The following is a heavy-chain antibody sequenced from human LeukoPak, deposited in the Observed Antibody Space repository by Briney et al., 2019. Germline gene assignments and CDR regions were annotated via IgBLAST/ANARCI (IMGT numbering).Heavy chain of an antibody. J-gene: IGHJ4*02. V-gene: IGHV3-48*03. CDR2: ISSSGSTI. CDR1: GFTFSSYE. D-gene: IGHD3/OR15-3a*01. Sequence: GGSLRLSCAASGFTFSSYEMNWVRQAPGKGLEWVSYISSSGSTIYYADSVKGRFTISRDNAKNSLYLQMNSLRAEDTAVYYCARDPEDYYFDYWGQGTLVTVSS. CDR3: ARDPEDYYFDY.